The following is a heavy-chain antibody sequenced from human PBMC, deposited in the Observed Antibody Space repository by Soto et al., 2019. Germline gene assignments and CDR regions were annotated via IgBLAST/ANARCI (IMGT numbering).Heavy chain of an antibody. V-gene: IGHV2-26*01. Sequence: QVTLKESGPVLVKPTEPLTLTCTVSGFSLSNARMGVCWIRQPPGKALEWLAHIFSNDEKSYSTSLKSRLTISKDTSKSQVVLTMTNMDPVDTATYYCARIESNWNYFAFDIWGQGTMVTVSS. J-gene: IGHJ3*02. D-gene: IGHD1-7*01. CDR3: ARIESNWNYFAFDI. CDR1: GFSLSNARMG. CDR2: IFSNDEK.